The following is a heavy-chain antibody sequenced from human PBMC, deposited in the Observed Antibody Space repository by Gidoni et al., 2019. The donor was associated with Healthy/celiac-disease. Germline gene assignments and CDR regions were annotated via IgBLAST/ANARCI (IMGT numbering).Heavy chain of an antibody. CDR3: AREDSVVTPSYYYGMDV. J-gene: IGHJ6*02. CDR2: ISYDGSNK. CDR1: GFTFSSYA. D-gene: IGHD2-2*01. Sequence: RLSCAASGFTFSSYAMHWVRQAPGKGLEWVAVISYDGSNKYYADSVKGRFTISRDNSKNTLYLQMNSLRAEDTAVYYCAREDSVVTPSYYYGMDVWGQGTTVTVSS. V-gene: IGHV3-30-3*01.